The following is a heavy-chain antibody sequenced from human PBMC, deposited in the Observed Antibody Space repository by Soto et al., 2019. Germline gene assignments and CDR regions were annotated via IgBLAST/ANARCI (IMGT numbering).Heavy chain of an antibody. D-gene: IGHD6-19*01. Sequence: EVQLLESGGGLVQRGVSLRLSCAVSGFTFSNYAMSWVRQTPGKGLEWVSTVTGTSGGTYYADSVKGRFTISRDNSKNALYLQMNRLSAQAPAIYYCPNCPAFPNPGWHVQGHPSFHYWGQGTLVNVSS. CDR3: PNCPAFPNPGWHVQGHPSFHY. CDR1: GFTFSNYA. V-gene: IGHV3-23*01. CDR2: VTGTSGGT. J-gene: IGHJ4*02.